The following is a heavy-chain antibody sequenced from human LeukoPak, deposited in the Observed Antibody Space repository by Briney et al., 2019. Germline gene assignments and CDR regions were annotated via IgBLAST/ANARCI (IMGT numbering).Heavy chain of an antibody. Sequence: GGSLRLSCAASGFTVSSNYMSWVRQAPGKGLEWVAHISHDGSEKHYVDSVKGRFTISRDNARNSQFLQMNSLRVDDTAVYYCASGGGWVFFNWGQGTLVTVSS. J-gene: IGHJ4*02. CDR1: GFTVSSNY. D-gene: IGHD6-19*01. CDR2: ISHDGSEK. V-gene: IGHV3-7*01. CDR3: ASGGGWVFFN.